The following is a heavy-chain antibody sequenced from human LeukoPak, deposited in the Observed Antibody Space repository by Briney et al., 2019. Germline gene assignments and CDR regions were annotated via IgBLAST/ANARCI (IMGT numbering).Heavy chain of an antibody. CDR3: ARVPGSGWYKDY. J-gene: IGHJ4*02. D-gene: IGHD6-19*01. CDR1: GGTFSSYA. CDR2: IIPIFGTA. V-gene: IGHV1-69*13. Sequence: ASVKVSCKASGGTFSSYAISWVRQAPGQGLEWMGGIIPIFGTANYAQKFQGRVTITADESTSTAYMELSSLRSEDTAVYYCARVPGSGWYKDYWGQGTLVTVSS.